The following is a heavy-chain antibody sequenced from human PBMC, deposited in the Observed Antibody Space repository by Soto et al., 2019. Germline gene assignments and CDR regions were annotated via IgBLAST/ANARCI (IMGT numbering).Heavy chain of an antibody. V-gene: IGHV3-33*01. J-gene: IGHJ4*02. CDR3: ARETDSSSWYLSMHY. D-gene: IGHD6-13*01. CDR1: GFTFSSYD. Sequence: QVQLVESGGGVVQPGRSLRLSCAASGFTFSSYDMHWVRQAPGKGLEWVAVIWYDGSNKYYADSVKGRFTISRDNSKKTLYLQMNSLRAEDTAVYYCARETDSSSWYLSMHYWGQGTLVTVSS. CDR2: IWYDGSNK.